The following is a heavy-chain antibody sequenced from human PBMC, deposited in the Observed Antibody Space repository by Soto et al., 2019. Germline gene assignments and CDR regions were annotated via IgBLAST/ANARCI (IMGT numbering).Heavy chain of an antibody. J-gene: IGHJ4*02. Sequence: GSLRFSCAASGFTFRIYAMSWVRQAPGKGLEWVSTITGNGGTSYADFVRGRFTISRDNSKNTLYLQMNSLRAEDTAVYYCAKDAPGSGWLSDYWGQGTLVTVSS. D-gene: IGHD3-22*01. CDR2: ITGNGGT. CDR3: AKDAPGSGWLSDY. V-gene: IGHV3-23*01. CDR1: GFTFRIYA.